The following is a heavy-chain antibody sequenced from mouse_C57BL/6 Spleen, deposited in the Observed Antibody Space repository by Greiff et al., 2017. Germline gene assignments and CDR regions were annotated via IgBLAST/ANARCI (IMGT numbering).Heavy chain of an antibody. Sequence: EVQLQQSGPELVKPGASVKMSCKASGYTFTDYNMHWVKQSHGKSLEWIGYINPNNGGTSYNQKFKGKATLTVNKSSSTAYMELRSLTSEDSAVYYCASFFTTVVADWYFDVWGTGTTVTVSS. V-gene: IGHV1-22*01. D-gene: IGHD1-1*01. CDR2: INPNNGGT. CDR3: ASFFTTVVADWYFDV. CDR1: GYTFTDYN. J-gene: IGHJ1*03.